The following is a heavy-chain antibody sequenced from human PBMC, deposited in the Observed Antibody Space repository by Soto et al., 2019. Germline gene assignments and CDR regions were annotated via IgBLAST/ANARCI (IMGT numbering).Heavy chain of an antibody. V-gene: IGHV4-4*02. J-gene: IGHJ4*02. CDR3: AREPAVCSYYDFWSGSPMYYFDY. CDR1: GGSISSSNW. Sequence: SETLSLTCAVSGGSISSSNWWSWVRQPPGKGLEWIGEIYHSGSTNYNPSLKSRVTISVDKSKNQFSLKLSSVTAADTVVYYCAREPAVCSYYDFWSGSPMYYFDYWGQGTLVTVSS. CDR2: IYHSGST. D-gene: IGHD3-3*01.